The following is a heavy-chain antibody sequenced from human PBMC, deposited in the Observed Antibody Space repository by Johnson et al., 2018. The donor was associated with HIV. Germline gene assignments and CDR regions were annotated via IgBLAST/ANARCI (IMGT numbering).Heavy chain of an antibody. J-gene: IGHJ3*02. CDR1: GFTFSPYW. D-gene: IGHD3-3*01. V-gene: IGHV3-30*03. Sequence: QVKLVESGGGLVQPGGSLRLSCAASGFTFSPYWVHWVRQAPGQGLVWVAVISFDGNLKKYADSVKGRFTISRDNSKNTLYLQMNSQRAEDTAVYYCARDASLRFLEWFDAFDIWGQGTMVTVSS. CDR2: ISFDGNLK. CDR3: ARDASLRFLEWFDAFDI.